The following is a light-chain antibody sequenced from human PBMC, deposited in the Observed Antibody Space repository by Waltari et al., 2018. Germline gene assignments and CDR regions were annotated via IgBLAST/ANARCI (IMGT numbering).Light chain of an antibody. CDR3: MQGLQTPT. Sequence: DIVMTQSPLSLAVTPGEPASISCRSRQSLLQSNGYKYLDWYLKKPGQSPQLLIYLGSNRASGVPDRFSGSGSGTDFTLKISRVEAEDVGIYFCMQGLQTPTFGQGTRLEIK. CDR2: LGS. J-gene: IGKJ5*01. V-gene: IGKV2-28*01. CDR1: QSLLQSNGYKY.